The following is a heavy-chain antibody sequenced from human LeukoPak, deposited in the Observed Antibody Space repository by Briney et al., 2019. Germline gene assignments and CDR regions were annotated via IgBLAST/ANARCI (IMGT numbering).Heavy chain of an antibody. CDR1: GFTFGSYA. D-gene: IGHD6-19*01. CDR2: ISGSGGST. CDR3: AKTTAGYSSGRYPGWPVDY. V-gene: IGHV3-23*01. Sequence: GGSLRLSCAASGFTFGSYAMYWVRQAPGKGLEWVSGISGSGGSTFYADSVKGRFTISRDNSENTVYLQMNSLRADDTAVYYRAKTTAGYSSGRYPGWPVDYWGQGTLVTVSS. J-gene: IGHJ4*02.